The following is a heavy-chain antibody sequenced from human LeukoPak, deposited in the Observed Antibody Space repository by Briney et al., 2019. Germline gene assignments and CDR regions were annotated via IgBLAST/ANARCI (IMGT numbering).Heavy chain of an antibody. V-gene: IGHV3-21*01. CDR2: ISSSSSYI. CDR3: ARDYGDYEPGRHHYYYYYMDV. J-gene: IGHJ6*03. Sequence: GGTLRLSCAASGFTFSSYSMNWVRQTPGKGLEWVSSISSSSSYIFYADSVKGRFTMSRDNAKKSLFLQMNSLRAEDTAVYYCARDYGDYEPGRHHYYYYYMDVWGKGTTVTVSS. D-gene: IGHD4-17*01. CDR1: GFTFSSYS.